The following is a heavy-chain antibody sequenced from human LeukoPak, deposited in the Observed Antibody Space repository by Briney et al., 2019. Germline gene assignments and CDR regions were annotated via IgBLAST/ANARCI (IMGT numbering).Heavy chain of an antibody. D-gene: IGHD3-22*01. V-gene: IGHV4-4*07. CDR2: IYTSGST. J-gene: IGHJ4*02. CDR3: AREGEGYYDSSGYYQMFDY. CDR1: GGSIGTYY. Sequence: SETLSLTCTVSGGSIGTYYWSWIRQPAGKGLEWIGRIYTSGSTNYNPSLKSRVTMSVDTSKNQFSLKLSSVTAADTAVYYCAREGEGYYDSSGYYQMFDYWGQGTLVTVSS.